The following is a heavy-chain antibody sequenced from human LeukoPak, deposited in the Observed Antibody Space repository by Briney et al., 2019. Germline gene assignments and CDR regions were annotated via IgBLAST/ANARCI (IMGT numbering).Heavy chain of an antibody. CDR1: GGSISSYY. Sequence: PSETLSLTCTVSGGSISSYYWSWIRQPAGKGLEWIGRIYTSGSANYNPSLKSRVTMSVGTSKNQFSLKLSSVTAADTAVYYCARRNSGQHPYFEYWGQGTLVTVSS. V-gene: IGHV4-4*07. D-gene: IGHD6-19*01. CDR2: IYTSGSA. J-gene: IGHJ4*02. CDR3: ARRNSGQHPYFEY.